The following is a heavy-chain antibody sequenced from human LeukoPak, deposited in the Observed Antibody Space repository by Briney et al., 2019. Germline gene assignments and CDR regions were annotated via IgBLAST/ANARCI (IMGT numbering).Heavy chain of an antibody. J-gene: IGHJ4*02. D-gene: IGHD1-26*01. CDR1: GFTFSSYA. Sequence: GGSLRLSCAASGFTFSSYAMHWVRQAPGKGLEWVAVISYDGSNKYYADFVKGRFTISRDNSKNTLYLQMNSLRAEDTAVFYCAKEQWDISGRPVGYFEYWGQGALVTVSS. CDR2: ISYDGSNK. CDR3: AKEQWDISGRPVGYFEY. V-gene: IGHV3-30-3*01.